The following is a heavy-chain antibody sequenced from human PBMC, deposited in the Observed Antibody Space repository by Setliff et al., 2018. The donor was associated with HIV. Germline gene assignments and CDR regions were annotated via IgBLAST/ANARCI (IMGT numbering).Heavy chain of an antibody. V-gene: IGHV1-8*01. J-gene: IGHJ6*04. Sequence: ASVKVSCKASGHTFSNSDIHWVRRATGQGLEWMGWMNPNTGVAGYALKFQGRVTMTRDTSISTAYMELSSLTSEDTAVYWCASGKGVGGVIITGGSDVWGKGTMVTVSS. CDR1: GHTFSNSD. CDR3: ASGKGVGGVIITGGSDV. CDR2: MNPNTGVA. D-gene: IGHD3-10*01.